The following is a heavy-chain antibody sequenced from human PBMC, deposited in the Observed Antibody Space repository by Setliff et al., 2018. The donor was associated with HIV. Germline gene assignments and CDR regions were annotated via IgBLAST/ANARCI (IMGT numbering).Heavy chain of an antibody. J-gene: IGHJ3*02. Sequence: SVKVSCKASGGTFSSYAISWVRQAPGQGLEWMGGIIPILGIANYAQKFQGRVTITADKSTSTAYMELSSLRSEDTAVYYCARDTHWGNAWIQLFALGYDAFDIWGQGTMVTVSS. V-gene: IGHV1-69*10. D-gene: IGHD5-18*01. CDR3: ARDTHWGNAWIQLFALGYDAFDI. CDR2: IIPILGIA. CDR1: GGTFSSYA.